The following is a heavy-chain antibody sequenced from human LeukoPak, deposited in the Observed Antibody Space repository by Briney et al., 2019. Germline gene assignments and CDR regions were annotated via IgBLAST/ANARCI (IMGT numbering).Heavy chain of an antibody. CDR3: ARGSSGTDY. D-gene: IGHD6-6*01. CDR2: IYYSGST. V-gene: IGHV4-39*07. J-gene: IGHJ4*02. Sequence: PSETLSLTCTVSGGSISSSSSYWGWIRQPPGKGLEWIGSIYYSGSTYYNPSLKSRVTISVDTSKNQFSLKLSSVTAADTAVYYCARGSSGTDYWGQGTLVTVSS. CDR1: GGSISSSSSY.